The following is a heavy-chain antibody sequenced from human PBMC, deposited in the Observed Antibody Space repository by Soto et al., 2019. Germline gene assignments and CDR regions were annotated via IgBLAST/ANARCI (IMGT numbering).Heavy chain of an antibody. CDR3: ARVKLGYCISTRCYHDS. V-gene: IGHV3-21*01. CDR2: ISSSSGYI. J-gene: IGHJ4*02. D-gene: IGHD2-2*01. Sequence: GGALILSWAASGFTFSSYSMNWGLQAPGKGLEWVSSISSSSGYIYYADSVKGRFTISRDNAKNSLYLQMNSLRAEDTAVYYCARVKLGYCISTRCYHDSWCQGT. CDR1: GFTFSSYS.